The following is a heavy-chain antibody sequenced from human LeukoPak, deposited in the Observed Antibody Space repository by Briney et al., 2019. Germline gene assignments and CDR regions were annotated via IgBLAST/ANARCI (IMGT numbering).Heavy chain of an antibody. Sequence: SETLSLTCAVYGGSFSGYYWSWIRQPPGKGLEWIGEINHSGSTNYNPPLKSRVTVSVDTSKNQFSLKVNSVTAADTAVYYCARTLGWASSRYPFDGWGQGTLVTVSS. J-gene: IGHJ4*02. D-gene: IGHD3-16*02. CDR1: GGSFSGYY. V-gene: IGHV4-34*01. CDR2: INHSGST. CDR3: ARTLGWASSRYPFDG.